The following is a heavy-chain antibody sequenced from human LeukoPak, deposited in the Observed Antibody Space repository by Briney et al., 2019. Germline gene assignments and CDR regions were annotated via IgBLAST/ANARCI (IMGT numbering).Heavy chain of an antibody. Sequence: SETLSLTCTVAGGSISSSSYYWGWIRQPPGKGLEWIGSIYYSGGTYYNPSLKSRVTISVDTSKNQFSLKLSSVTAADTAVYYCAREHCSGGSCYSIYYYYYMDVWGKGTTVTVSS. V-gene: IGHV4-39*07. CDR1: GGSISSSSYY. D-gene: IGHD2-15*01. J-gene: IGHJ6*03. CDR3: AREHCSGGSCYSIYYYYYMDV. CDR2: IYYSGGT.